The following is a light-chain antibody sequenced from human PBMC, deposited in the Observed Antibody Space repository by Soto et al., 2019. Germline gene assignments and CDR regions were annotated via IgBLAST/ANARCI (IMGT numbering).Light chain of an antibody. J-gene: IGKJ1*01. Sequence: IQMTQSPSTLSGSVGDRVTITCRASQTISSWLAWYQQKPGKAPKLLIYKASTLKSGVPSRFSGSGSGTEFTLTISSLQPDDFATYYCQHYNSYSEAFGQWTKVELK. V-gene: IGKV1-5*03. CDR3: QHYNSYSEA. CDR2: KAS. CDR1: QTISSW.